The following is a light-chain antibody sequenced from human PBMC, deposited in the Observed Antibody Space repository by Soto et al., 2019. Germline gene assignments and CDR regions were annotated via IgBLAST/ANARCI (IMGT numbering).Light chain of an antibody. CDR2: GAS. CDR3: QQYNTWPPIT. V-gene: IGKV3-15*01. J-gene: IGKJ5*01. Sequence: EIVLTQSPGTLSLSPGERATLSCRASQSLHSSYLAWYHQKPGQAPRLLIYGASTRATGLPARFSGSGSWTDITLTISSLQSEDFAVSYCQQYNTWPPITVGQGTRLEI. CDR1: QSLHSSY.